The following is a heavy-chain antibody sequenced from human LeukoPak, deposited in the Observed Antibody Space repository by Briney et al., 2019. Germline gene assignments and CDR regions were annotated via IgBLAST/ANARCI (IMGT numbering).Heavy chain of an antibody. J-gene: IGHJ4*02. CDR2: IYTSGST. V-gene: IGHV4-61*02. Sequence: PSQTLSLTCTVSGGSISSGSYYWSWIRQPAGKGLEWIGRIYTSGSTNYNPSLKSRVTISVDTSKNQFSLKLSSVTAADTAVYYCARGRKYYDYVWGSYRYQNYFDYWGQRTLVTVSS. CDR1: GGSISSGSYY. D-gene: IGHD3-16*02. CDR3: ARGRKYYDYVWGSYRYQNYFDY.